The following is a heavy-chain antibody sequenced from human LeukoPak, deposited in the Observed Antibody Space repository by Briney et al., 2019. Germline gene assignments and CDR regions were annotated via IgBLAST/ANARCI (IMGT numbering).Heavy chain of an antibody. D-gene: IGHD4-23*01. CDR2: IGSGGGGI. CDR1: GFIFSNYA. J-gene: IGHJ4*02. V-gene: IGHV3-23*01. Sequence: GGSLRLSCVASGFIFSNYAMAWVRQAPEKGLEWISVIGSGGGGIQYADSVKGRFTISRDNSKNTLYLQMNSLRADDTAVYYCAKYAPPTTVVTRYFDSWGRGTLVTVS. CDR3: AKYAPPTTVVTRYFDS.